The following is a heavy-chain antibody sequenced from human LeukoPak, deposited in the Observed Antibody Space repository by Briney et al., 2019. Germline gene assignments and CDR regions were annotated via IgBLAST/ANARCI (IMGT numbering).Heavy chain of an antibody. CDR1: GYTFTYYY. Sequence: ASVKVSCKASGYTFTYYYIHWVRQAPGQGLEWMGWINPNRGGTNYAQTFQGRVTMTRDTSITTAYMELSRLRSDDTAIYYCALKAGTTAFDIWGQGTMVTVSS. CDR3: ALKAGTTAFDI. CDR2: INPNRGGT. V-gene: IGHV1-2*02. D-gene: IGHD6-13*01. J-gene: IGHJ3*02.